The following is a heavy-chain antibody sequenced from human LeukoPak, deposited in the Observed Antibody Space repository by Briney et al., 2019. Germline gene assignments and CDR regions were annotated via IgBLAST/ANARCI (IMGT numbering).Heavy chain of an antibody. Sequence: GESLRLSCATSGFTFSTYGMHWVRQAPGKGLEWVAFIGYDGSEIHYADSVKGRFTISRDNSKNTVHLQMGGLRGEDTAVYYCAKRGKDSPGYHNYFDSWGQGTLVTVSS. CDR2: IGYDGSEI. CDR1: GFTFSTYG. J-gene: IGHJ4*02. V-gene: IGHV3-30*02. CDR3: AKRGKDSPGYHNYFDS. D-gene: IGHD3-9*01.